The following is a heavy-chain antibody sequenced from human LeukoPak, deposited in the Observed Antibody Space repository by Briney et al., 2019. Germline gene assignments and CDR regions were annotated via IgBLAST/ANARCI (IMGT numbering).Heavy chain of an antibody. D-gene: IGHD4-11*01. Sequence: GGSLRLSCAASGFTFSSYAMSWVRQAPGKGLEWVSAISGSGGSTYYADSVKGRFTISRDNSKNTLYLQMNSLRAEDTAVYYCAKTVTGPLLHYYMDVWGKGTTVTVSS. J-gene: IGHJ6*03. CDR1: GFTFSSYA. CDR3: AKTVTGPLLHYYMDV. CDR2: ISGSGGST. V-gene: IGHV3-23*01.